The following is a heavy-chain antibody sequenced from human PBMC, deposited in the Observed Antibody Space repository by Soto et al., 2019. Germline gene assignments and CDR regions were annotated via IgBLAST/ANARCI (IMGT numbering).Heavy chain of an antibody. J-gene: IGHJ2*01. CDR1: GGTFSSYT. CDR2: IIPILGIA. D-gene: IGHD4-17*01. CDR3: ARAYGDYASRASDFDL. Sequence: GASVKVSCKASGGTFSSYTISWVRQAPGQGLEWMGRIIPILGIANYAQKFQGRVTITADKSTSTAYMELSSLRSEDTAVYYCARAYGDYASRASDFDLWGRGTLVTSPQ. V-gene: IGHV1-69*02.